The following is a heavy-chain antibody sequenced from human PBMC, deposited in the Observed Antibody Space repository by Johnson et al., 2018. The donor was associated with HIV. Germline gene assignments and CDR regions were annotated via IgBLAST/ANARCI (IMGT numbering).Heavy chain of an antibody. D-gene: IGHD2-21*02. CDR3: TRGGGAYCGSDCLRTFDV. CDR2: IYSDGTT. CDR1: GFTVRSSY. V-gene: IGHV3-66*01. Sequence: VPLVESGGGLVQPGGSLRLSCAASGFTVRSSYMSWVRQAPGKGLEHVSVIYSDGTTYYADFVKGRFTISRDSSKDTLYLQMNSLRAEDTAVYYCTRGGGAYCGSDCLRTFDVWGQGTVLTVS. J-gene: IGHJ3*01.